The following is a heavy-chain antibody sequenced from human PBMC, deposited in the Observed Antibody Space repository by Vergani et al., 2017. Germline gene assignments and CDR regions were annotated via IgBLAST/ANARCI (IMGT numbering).Heavy chain of an antibody. CDR3: ARDLTYHPRPID. J-gene: IGHJ4*02. D-gene: IGHD2-2*01. V-gene: IGHV4-61*01. CDR2: IYYSGST. Sequence: QVQLQESGPGLVKPSETLSLTCTVSGGSVSSGSYYWLWIRQPPGKGLEWIWYIYYSGSTNYNPSLKSSVTISVETSKNQFSLKLSSVTDADTAVYYFARDLTYHPRPIDWGQGTLVTVSS. CDR1: GGSVSSGSYY.